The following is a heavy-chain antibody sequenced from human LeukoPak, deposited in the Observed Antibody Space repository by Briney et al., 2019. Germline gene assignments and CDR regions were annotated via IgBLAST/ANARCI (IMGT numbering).Heavy chain of an antibody. CDR3: AKSGYRSSWHLHFDY. Sequence: GGSLRLSCAASGFTFSSYAMHWVRQAPGKGLEWVAVISYDGSNEYYADSVKGRFTISRDNSKNTLYLQMNSLRAEDTAVYYCAKSGYRSSWHLHFDYWGQGTLVTVSS. CDR2: ISYDGSNE. D-gene: IGHD6-13*01. V-gene: IGHV3-30*18. CDR1: GFTFSSYA. J-gene: IGHJ4*02.